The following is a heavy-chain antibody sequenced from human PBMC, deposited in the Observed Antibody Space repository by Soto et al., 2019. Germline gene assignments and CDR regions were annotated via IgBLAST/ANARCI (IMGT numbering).Heavy chain of an antibody. CDR2: ISAYNGNT. D-gene: IGHD3-9*01. CDR3: ARGESGSDILTPYYYYAMDV. V-gene: IGHV1-18*04. CDR1: GYTFTSYG. J-gene: IGHJ6*02. Sequence: ASVKVSCKASGYTFTSYGISWVRQAPGQGLEWMGWISAYNGNTNYAQKLQGRVTMTTDTSTSTAYMELRSLRSDDTAVYYCARGESGSDILTPYYYYAMDVWGQGTTVTVSS.